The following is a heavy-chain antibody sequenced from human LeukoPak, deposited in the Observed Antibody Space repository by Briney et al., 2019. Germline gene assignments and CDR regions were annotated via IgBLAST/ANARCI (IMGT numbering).Heavy chain of an antibody. V-gene: IGHV3-7*01. CDR3: ARVWGYYDSSGYYYGY. Sequence: GGSLRLSCEVSGFTFSNYWMVWVRQAPGKGLEWVASIDEDGSETNYVDSVTGRFTVSRDHAKNSLFLQMNSLRAEDTAVYYCARVWGYYDSSGYYYGYWGQGTLVTVSS. CDR1: GFTFSNYW. D-gene: IGHD3-22*01. CDR2: IDEDGSET. J-gene: IGHJ4*02.